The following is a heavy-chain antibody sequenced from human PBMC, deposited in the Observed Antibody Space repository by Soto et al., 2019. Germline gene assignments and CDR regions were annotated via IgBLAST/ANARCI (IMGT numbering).Heavy chain of an antibody. CDR2: INPNSGGT. CDR1: GYTFTGYY. J-gene: IGHJ3*02. D-gene: IGHD5-18*01. CDR3: ARDHRSYGYDDAFDI. V-gene: IGHV1-2*02. Sequence: QVQLVQSGAEVKKPGASVKVSCKASGYTFTGYYMHWVRQAPGQGLEWMGWINPNSGGTNYAQKFKGRVTMTRDTSISTAYMELSRLRSDDTAVYYCARDHRSYGYDDAFDIWGQGTMVTVSS.